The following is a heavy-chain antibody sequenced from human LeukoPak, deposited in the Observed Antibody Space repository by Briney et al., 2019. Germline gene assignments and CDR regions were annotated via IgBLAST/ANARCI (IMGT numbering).Heavy chain of an antibody. J-gene: IGHJ4*02. CDR2: ISAYNGNT. Sequence: ASVKVSCKASGHTFTSYGISWVRQAPGQGLEWMGWISAYNGNTNYAQKLQGRVTMTTDTSTSTAYMELRSLRSDDTAVYYCARVETMYDFWSGYYPSKLYYFDYWGQGTLVTVSS. D-gene: IGHD3-3*01. V-gene: IGHV1-18*01. CDR1: GHTFTSYG. CDR3: ARVETMYDFWSGYYPSKLYYFDY.